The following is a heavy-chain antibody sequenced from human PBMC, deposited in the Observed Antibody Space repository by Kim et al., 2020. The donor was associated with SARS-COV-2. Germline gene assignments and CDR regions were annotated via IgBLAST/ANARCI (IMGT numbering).Heavy chain of an antibody. Sequence: GSLRLSCAASGFTFSSYTMNWVRQAPGKGLEWVSSISSSSGYIYYADSVKGRFTISRDNAKNSLYLQMNSLRAEDTAVYYCARVPSSGWSYFDYWGQGTLVTVSS. J-gene: IGHJ4*02. CDR3: ARVPSSGWSYFDY. D-gene: IGHD6-19*01. CDR2: ISSSSGYI. V-gene: IGHV3-21*01. CDR1: GFTFSSYT.